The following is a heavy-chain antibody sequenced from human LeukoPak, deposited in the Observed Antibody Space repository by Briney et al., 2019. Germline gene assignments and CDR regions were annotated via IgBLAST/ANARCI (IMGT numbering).Heavy chain of an antibody. CDR1: GFTFSSYA. V-gene: IGHV3-23*01. J-gene: IGHJ6*03. CDR2: ISGSGGST. CDR3: AKLAREIVVVITTPRNPYYYYYYMDV. D-gene: IGHD3-22*01. Sequence: PGGSLRLSCAASGFTFSSYAMSWVRQAPGKGLEWVSAISGSGGSTYYADSVKGRFTISRDNSKNTLYLQMNSLGAEDTAVYYCAKLAREIVVVITTPRNPYYYYYYMDVWGKGTTVTVSS.